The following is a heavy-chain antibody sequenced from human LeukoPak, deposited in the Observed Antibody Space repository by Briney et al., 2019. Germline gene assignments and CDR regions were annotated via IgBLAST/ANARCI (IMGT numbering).Heavy chain of an antibody. CDR3: AKRFGTSWGSWYIVWFDP. D-gene: IGHD6-13*01. V-gene: IGHV3-30*02. J-gene: IGHJ5*02. CDR2: IRYDGSDK. CDR1: GFTFSSSA. Sequence: RGSLRPSCAASGFTFSSSAMSWVRQAPGKGLEWVAFIRYDGSDKYYADSVKGRFTISRDNSKKTLYLQMNSLRVEDTAVYYCAKRFGTSWGSWYIVWFDPWGQGTLVTVSS.